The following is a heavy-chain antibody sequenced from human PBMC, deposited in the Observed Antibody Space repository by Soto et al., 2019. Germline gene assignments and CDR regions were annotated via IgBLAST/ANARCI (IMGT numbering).Heavy chain of an antibody. CDR3: ARGMTALTVDY. V-gene: IGHV4-59*01. J-gene: IGHJ4*02. Sequence: PSETLSLTCAVYGGSFSGYYWSWIRQPPGKGLEWIGYIYYSGSTNYNPSLKSRVTISVDTSKNQFSLKLSSVTAADTAVYYCARGMTALTVDYWGQGTLVTV. D-gene: IGHD2-21*02. CDR1: GGSFSGYY. CDR2: IYYSGST.